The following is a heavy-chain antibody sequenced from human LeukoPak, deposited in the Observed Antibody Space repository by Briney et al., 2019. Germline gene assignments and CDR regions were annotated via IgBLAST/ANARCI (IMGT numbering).Heavy chain of an antibody. CDR2: ISGSGGST. V-gene: IGHV3-23*01. Sequence: GGSLRLSCAASGFTFSSYAMSWVRQAPGKGLEWVSAISGSGGSTYYADSVKGRFTISRDDSKNTLYLQMNSLRAEDTAVYYCAKDQENGGNSPFFSWGQGALVTVSS. J-gene: IGHJ5*02. D-gene: IGHD4-23*01. CDR1: GFTFSSYA. CDR3: AKDQENGGNSPFFS.